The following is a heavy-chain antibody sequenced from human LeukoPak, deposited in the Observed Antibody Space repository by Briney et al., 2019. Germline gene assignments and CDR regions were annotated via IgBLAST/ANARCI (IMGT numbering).Heavy chain of an antibody. CDR2: IIPIFGTA. CDR3: ASAATPTFIPSAGPTLEY. D-gene: IGHD6-13*01. Sequence: SVKVSCKTSGGTFSSYAISWVRQAPGQGLEWMGGIIPIFGTANYAHKFQDRVTITADESTSTDYMELSSLRPEDTAVYYCASAATPTFIPSAGPTLEYWGQGALVTVSS. J-gene: IGHJ4*02. CDR1: GGTFSSYA. V-gene: IGHV1-69*13.